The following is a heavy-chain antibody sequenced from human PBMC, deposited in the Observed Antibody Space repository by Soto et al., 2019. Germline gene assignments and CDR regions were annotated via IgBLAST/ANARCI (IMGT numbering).Heavy chain of an antibody. D-gene: IGHD2-21*02. CDR3: ARAQEVEVVVVTAGVFDY. J-gene: IGHJ4*02. V-gene: IGHV1-69*12. Sequence: QVQLVQSGAEVKKPGSSVKVSCKASGGTFSSYAISWVRQAPGQGLEWMGGIIPIFGTANYAQKFQGRVTITADDSTSTAYMGLSSLRSEDTAVYYCARAQEVEVVVVTAGVFDYWGQGTLVTVSS. CDR2: IIPIFGTA. CDR1: GGTFSSYA.